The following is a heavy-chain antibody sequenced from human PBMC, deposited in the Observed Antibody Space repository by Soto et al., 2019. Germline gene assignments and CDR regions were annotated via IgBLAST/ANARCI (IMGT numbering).Heavy chain of an antibody. CDR2: IYSGGST. Sequence: PGGSLRLSCAASGFTVSSNYMSWVRQAPGKGLEWVSVIYSGGSTYYADSVKGRLTISRDNSKNTLYLQMNSLRAEDTAVYYCARSSSWYSRGAFDIWGQGTMVTVSS. D-gene: IGHD6-13*01. V-gene: IGHV3-53*01. CDR1: GFTVSSNY. J-gene: IGHJ3*02. CDR3: ARSSSWYSRGAFDI.